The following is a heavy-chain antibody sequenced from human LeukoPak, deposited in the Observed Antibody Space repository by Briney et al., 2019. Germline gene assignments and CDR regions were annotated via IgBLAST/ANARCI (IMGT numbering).Heavy chain of an antibody. CDR2: IYYSGST. D-gene: IGHD3-22*01. CDR1: GGSISSSGYY. CDR3: ARAPYYYDSSGYPGAEYFQH. V-gene: IGHV4-39*07. J-gene: IGHJ1*01. Sequence: SETLSLTCTVSGGSISSSGYYWGLIRQPPGKGLEWIGSIYYSGSTYYNPSLKSRVTISLDTSKNQFSLKLSSVTAADTAVYYCARAPYYYDSSGYPGAEYFQHWGQGTLVTVSS.